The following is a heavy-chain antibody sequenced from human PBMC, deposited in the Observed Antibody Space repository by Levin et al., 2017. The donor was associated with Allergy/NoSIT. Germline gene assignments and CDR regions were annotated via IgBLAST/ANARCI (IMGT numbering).Heavy chain of an antibody. J-gene: IGHJ4*02. CDR2: IHPKSGKT. Sequence: GESLKISCKASGYAFHNYEINWVRQATGQGPEWMGWIHPKSGKTGYAQNFQGRISMTRDTSINTAYMELTSLRSEDTAVYYCARPMFFCSSGRCYFALWGKGRPVTVYS. D-gene: IGHD6-19*01. CDR1: GYAFHNYE. CDR3: ARPMFFCSSGRCYFAL. V-gene: IGHV1-8*01.